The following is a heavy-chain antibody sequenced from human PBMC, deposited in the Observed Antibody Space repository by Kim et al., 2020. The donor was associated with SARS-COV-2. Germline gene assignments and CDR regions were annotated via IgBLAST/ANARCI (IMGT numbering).Heavy chain of an antibody. J-gene: IGHJ4*02. D-gene: IGHD6-13*01. CDR3: AKDYGVVGAAGRYSARFYDC. CDR2: ISCSGGVT. CDR1: GFTFSNLA. Sequence: GGSLRLSCAASGFTFSNLAMAWVRLAPGRGLEWVSAISCSGGVTYYADSVKGRFTVSRDNSKNTLYLQLNSLRVEDTAVYYCAKDYGVVGAAGRYSARFYDCWGQGTMVTVSS. V-gene: IGHV3-23*01.